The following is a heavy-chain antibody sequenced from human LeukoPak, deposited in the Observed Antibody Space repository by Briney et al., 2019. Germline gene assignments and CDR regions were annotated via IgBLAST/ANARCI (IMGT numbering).Heavy chain of an antibody. D-gene: IGHD1-1*01. Sequence: SETLSLTCAVYGGSFSGYYWSWIRQPPGKGLEWIGEINHSGSTNYNPSLKSRVTISVDTSKNQFSLKLSSVTAADTAVYYCARGLWYSHFDYWGQGTLVTVSS. CDR2: INHSGST. V-gene: IGHV4-34*01. J-gene: IGHJ4*02. CDR1: GGSFSGYY. CDR3: ARGLWYSHFDY.